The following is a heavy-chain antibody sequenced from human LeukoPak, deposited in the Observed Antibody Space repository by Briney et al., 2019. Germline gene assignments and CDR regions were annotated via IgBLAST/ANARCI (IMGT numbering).Heavy chain of an antibody. CDR1: GGTFSSYA. J-gene: IGHJ4*02. D-gene: IGHD3-10*01. V-gene: IGHV1-69*13. Sequence: ATVKVSCKASGGTFSSYAISWVRQAPGQGLEWMGGIIPIFGTANYAQKFQGRVTITADESTSTAYMELSSLRSEDTAVYYCARDSKGYYYGSGSYRAFDYWGQGTLVTVSS. CDR2: IIPIFGTA. CDR3: ARDSKGYYYGSGSYRAFDY.